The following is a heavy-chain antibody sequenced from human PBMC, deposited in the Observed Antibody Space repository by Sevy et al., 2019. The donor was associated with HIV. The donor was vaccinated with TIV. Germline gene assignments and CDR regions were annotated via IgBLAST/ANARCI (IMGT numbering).Heavy chain of an antibody. D-gene: IGHD1-1*01. J-gene: IGHJ6*03. Sequence: GESLKISCKGSGYSFTSYWISWVRQMPGKGLEWMGRLDPSDSYTNYSPSFQGHVTISADKSISTAYLQWSSLNASDTAMYYCARLGIARATTLMDVWGKGTTVTVSS. CDR1: GYSFTSYW. V-gene: IGHV5-10-1*01. CDR3: ARLGIARATTLMDV. CDR2: LDPSDSYT.